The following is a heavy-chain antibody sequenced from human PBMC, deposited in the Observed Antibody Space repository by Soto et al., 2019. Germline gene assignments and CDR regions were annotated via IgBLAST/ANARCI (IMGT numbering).Heavy chain of an antibody. CDR2: IYYSGST. CDR1: GGSISSSSYY. Sequence: QLQLQESGPGLVKPSETLSLTCTVSGGSISSSSYYWGWIRQPPGKGLEWIGSIYYSGSTYYNPSLKSRITVSGDTSKNQFPLKLSSVTARDTAVYYCARLGPGGGSWFQAYYYYGMDVWGQGTTVTVSS. D-gene: IGHD6-13*01. CDR3: ARLGPGGGSWFQAYYYYGMDV. J-gene: IGHJ6*02. V-gene: IGHV4-39*01.